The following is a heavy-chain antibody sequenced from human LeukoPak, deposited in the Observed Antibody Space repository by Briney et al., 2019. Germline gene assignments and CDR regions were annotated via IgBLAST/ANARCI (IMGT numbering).Heavy chain of an antibody. V-gene: IGHV4-61*08. D-gene: IGHD3-10*01. CDR2: IYYSGST. Sequence: SETLSLTCTVSGGSVSSAAHFWSWIRQPPGKELEWIGYIYYSGSTNYNPSFKSRVIISVDTSKNQFSLKLNSVTAADTAVYYCASYGSGSYRFDPWGQGTLVTVSS. CDR1: GGSVSSAAHF. J-gene: IGHJ5*02. CDR3: ASYGSGSYRFDP.